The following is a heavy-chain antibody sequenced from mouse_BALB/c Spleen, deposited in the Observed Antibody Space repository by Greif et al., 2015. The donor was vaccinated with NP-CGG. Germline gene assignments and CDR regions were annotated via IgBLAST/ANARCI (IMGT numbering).Heavy chain of an antibody. J-gene: IGHJ2*01. CDR1: GFNIKDTY. CDR2: IVPANGNT. V-gene: IGHV14-3*02. Sequence: VQLQQSGAELVKPGASVKLSCTASGFNIKDTYMHWVKQRPEQGLEWIGRIVPANGNTKYDPTFQGKATITADTSSNTASLQLSSLTSEDTAVYYCARYLYGNYFDYWGQGTTLTVSS. CDR3: ARYLYGNYFDY. D-gene: IGHD2-10*02.